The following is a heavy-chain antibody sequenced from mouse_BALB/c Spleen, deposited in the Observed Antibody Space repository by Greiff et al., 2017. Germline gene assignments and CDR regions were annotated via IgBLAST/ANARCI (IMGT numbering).Heavy chain of an antibody. D-gene: IGHD1-1*01. CDR3: ARDYYGSSYGY. CDR1: GYTFTSYW. Sequence: QVQLKQPGAELVKPGASVKLSCKASGYTFTSYWMHWVKQRPGQGLEWIGEINPSNGRTNYNEKFKSKATLTVDKSSSTAYMQLSSLTSEDSAVYYCARDYYGSSYGYWGQGTTLTVSS. J-gene: IGHJ2*01. V-gene: IGHV1S81*02. CDR2: INPSNGRT.